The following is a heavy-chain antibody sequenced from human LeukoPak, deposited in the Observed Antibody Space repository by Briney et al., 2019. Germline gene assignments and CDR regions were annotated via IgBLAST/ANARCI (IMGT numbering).Heavy chain of an antibody. CDR3: ARAPGVRYYYYMDV. V-gene: IGHV3-48*01. CDR1: GFTLSGFG. Sequence: GGSLRLSCAASGFTLSGFGMNWVRQAPGKGLEWVSYISSSTTTMYYADSVKGRFTISRDNAKNSLYLQMNSLRAEDTALYYCARAPGVRYYYYMDVWGKGTTVTVSS. D-gene: IGHD2-8*01. J-gene: IGHJ6*03. CDR2: ISSSTTTM.